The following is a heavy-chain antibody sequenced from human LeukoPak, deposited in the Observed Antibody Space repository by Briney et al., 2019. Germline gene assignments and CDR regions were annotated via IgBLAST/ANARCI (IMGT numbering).Heavy chain of an antibody. J-gene: IGHJ6*02. CDR1: GFTFSSYA. V-gene: IGHV3-23*01. D-gene: IGHD6-19*01. CDR2: ISGSGGST. CDR3: AKSRAVAGRYYYYGMDV. Sequence: PGGSLRLSCAASGFTFSSYAMSWVRQAPGKGLEWVSAISGSGGSTYYADSVKGRFTISRDNSKNTLYLQVNSLRAEDTAVYYCAKSRAVAGRYYYYGMDVWGQGTTVTVSS.